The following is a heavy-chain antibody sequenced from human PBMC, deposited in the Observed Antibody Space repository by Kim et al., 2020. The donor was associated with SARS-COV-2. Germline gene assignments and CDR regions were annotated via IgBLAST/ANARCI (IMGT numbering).Heavy chain of an antibody. CDR3: AKTVRMGARPGYFDY. Sequence: SPKGRFTISRDNSKNTLYLQMNSLRAEDTALYYCAKTVRMGARPGYFDYWGQGTLVTVSS. V-gene: IGHV3-23*01. D-gene: IGHD6-6*01. J-gene: IGHJ4*02.